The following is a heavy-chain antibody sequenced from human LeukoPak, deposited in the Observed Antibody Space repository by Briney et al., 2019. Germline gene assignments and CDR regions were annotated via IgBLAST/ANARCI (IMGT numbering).Heavy chain of an antibody. D-gene: IGHD4-17*01. CDR3: ARANLDYGDYPYSFDY. CDR2: IYYSGST. CDR1: GGSISSYY. Sequence: SETLSLTCTVSGGSISSYYWSWIRQPPGKGLEWIGYIYYSGSTNYNPSLKSRVTISVDTSKNQFSLKLSSVTAADTAVYYCARANLDYGDYPYSFDYWGQGTLVTVSS. J-gene: IGHJ4*02. V-gene: IGHV4-59*01.